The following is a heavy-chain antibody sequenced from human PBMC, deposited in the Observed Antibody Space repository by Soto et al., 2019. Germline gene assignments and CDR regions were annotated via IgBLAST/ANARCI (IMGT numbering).Heavy chain of an antibody. CDR1: GYTFTSYD. D-gene: IGHD2-15*01. CDR2: MNPNSGNT. Sequence: ASVKVSCKASGYTFTSYDINWVRQATGQGLEWMGWMNPNSGNTGYAQKFQGRVTMTRNTSISTAYMELSSLRSEDTAVYYCARGIVVVVAATIRNWFDPWGQGTLVTVSS. J-gene: IGHJ5*02. CDR3: ARGIVVVVAATIRNWFDP. V-gene: IGHV1-8*01.